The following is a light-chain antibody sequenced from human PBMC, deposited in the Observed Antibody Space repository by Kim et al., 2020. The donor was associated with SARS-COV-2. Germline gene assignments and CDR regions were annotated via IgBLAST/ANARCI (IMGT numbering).Light chain of an antibody. CDR1: QDIAGH. CDR2: ATS. CDR3: QQYSRYPLT. J-gene: IGKJ4*01. Sequence: DIQMTQSPSSLSASIGDRVTITCRASQDIAGHLAWFQQKPGKAPRCLIYATSNLQNGVPSKFSGTRSGTDFTLTINRLQPEDFATYYCQQYSRYPLTFGGGTKVEIK. V-gene: IGKV1-16*02.